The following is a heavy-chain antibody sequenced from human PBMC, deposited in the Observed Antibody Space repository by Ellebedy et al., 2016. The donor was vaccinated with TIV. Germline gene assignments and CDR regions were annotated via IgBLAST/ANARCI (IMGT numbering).Heavy chain of an antibody. Sequence: GESLKISXAASGFTFSSYAMHWVRQAPGKGLEWVAVISYDGSNKYYADSVKGRFTISRDNSKNTLYLQMNSLRAEDTAVYYCARDSRATYGDYAYDAFDIWGQGTMVTVSS. CDR1: GFTFSSYA. D-gene: IGHD4-17*01. CDR2: ISYDGSNK. CDR3: ARDSRATYGDYAYDAFDI. J-gene: IGHJ3*02. V-gene: IGHV3-30-3*01.